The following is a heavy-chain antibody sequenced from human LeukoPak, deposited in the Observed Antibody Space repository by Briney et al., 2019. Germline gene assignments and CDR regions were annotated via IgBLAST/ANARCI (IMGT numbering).Heavy chain of an antibody. CDR2: IYYSGST. J-gene: IGHJ4*02. CDR3: ARVKWELLAGPFEY. CDR1: GGSISSYY. D-gene: IGHD1-26*01. V-gene: IGHV4-59*01. Sequence: SETLSLTCTVSGGSISSYYWSWIRQPPGKGLEWIGYIYYSGSTNYNPSLKSRVTISVDTSKNQFSLKLSSVTAADTAVYYCARVKWELLAGPFEYWGQGTLVTVSS.